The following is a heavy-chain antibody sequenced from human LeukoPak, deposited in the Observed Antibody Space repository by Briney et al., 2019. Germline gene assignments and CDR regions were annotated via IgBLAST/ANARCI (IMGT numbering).Heavy chain of an antibody. J-gene: IGHJ4*02. V-gene: IGHV4-59*01. Sequence: SETLSLTCTVSGGSISSYYWSWIRQPPGKGLEWIGYIYYSGSTNYNPSLKSRVTISVDTSKNQFSLKLSSVTAADTAVYYCARDFDYWGQGTLVTVSS. CDR1: GGSISSYY. CDR2: IYYSGST. CDR3: ARDFDY.